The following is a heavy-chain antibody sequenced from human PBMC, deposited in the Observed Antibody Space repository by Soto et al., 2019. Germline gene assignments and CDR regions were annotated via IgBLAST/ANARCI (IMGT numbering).Heavy chain of an antibody. J-gene: IGHJ3*02. CDR3: ARDGPRITISYLAFDI. V-gene: IGHV1-46*01. D-gene: IGHD3-9*01. CDR1: GYTFTSYY. CDR2: INPSGGST. Sequence: ASVKVSCKASGYTFTSYYMHWVRQAPGQGLEWMGIINPSGGSTSYAQKFQGRVTMTRDTSTSTVYMELSSLRSEDTAVYYCARDGPRITISYLAFDIWGQGTMVTVSS.